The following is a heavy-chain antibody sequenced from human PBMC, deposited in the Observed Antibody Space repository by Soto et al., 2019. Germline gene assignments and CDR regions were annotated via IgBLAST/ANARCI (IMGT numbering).Heavy chain of an antibody. CDR1: GGSISSYY. J-gene: IGHJ4*02. CDR3: AASGWVVAATPLDY. Sequence: QVQLQESGPGLVKPSETLSLTCTVSGGSISSYYWSWIRQPPGKGLEWIGYIYYSGSTNYNPSLKSRVTISVDTSKNQCSLKLSSVTAADTAVYYCAASGWVVAATPLDYCGQGTLVTVSS. D-gene: IGHD2-15*01. CDR2: IYYSGST. V-gene: IGHV4-59*01.